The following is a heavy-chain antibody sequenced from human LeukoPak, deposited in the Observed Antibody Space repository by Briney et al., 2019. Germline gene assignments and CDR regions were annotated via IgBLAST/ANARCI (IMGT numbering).Heavy chain of an antibody. D-gene: IGHD1-1*01. Sequence: SDTLSLTCTVSDESISTNNYYWGWIRQPPGKGLEWIGTIHHHGTTYYNPSLQSRVTVSVDKSKKQFSLRLTSVTAADTAVYYCSRGWDAFNLGNYWGQRSIVTVSS. V-gene: IGHV4-39*01. CDR3: SRGWDAFNLGNY. J-gene: IGHJ4*02. CDR2: IHHHGTT. CDR1: DESISTNNYY.